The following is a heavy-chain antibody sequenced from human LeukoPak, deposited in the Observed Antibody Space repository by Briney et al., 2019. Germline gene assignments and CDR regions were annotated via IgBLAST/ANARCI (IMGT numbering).Heavy chain of an antibody. V-gene: IGHV3-23*01. CDR1: GFTFSSYA. CDR3: AKDGGLWVSAHWGDS. D-gene: IGHD7-27*01. J-gene: IGHJ4*02. CDR2: ITTSDGNT. Sequence: GSLRLSCAASGFTFSSYAMSWVRQAPGKGLEWVSTITTSDGNTYYADSVKGRFTVSRDNSKNTLFLQMNSLRAEDTAVYYCAKDGGLWVSAHWGDSWGRGTLVTVSS.